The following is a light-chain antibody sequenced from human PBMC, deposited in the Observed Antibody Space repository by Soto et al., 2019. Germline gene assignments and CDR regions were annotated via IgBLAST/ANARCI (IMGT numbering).Light chain of an antibody. Sequence: DIQMTQSPSTLSASVGDRVTITCRASQSISSWLAWYQQKPGKAPKLLIYKASSLESGVPSRFSGSGSGTEFTLTISCLQPDDFATYYCQQYNGYSTFGQGTKLEIK. V-gene: IGKV1-5*03. CDR3: QQYNGYST. CDR2: KAS. CDR1: QSISSW. J-gene: IGKJ2*01.